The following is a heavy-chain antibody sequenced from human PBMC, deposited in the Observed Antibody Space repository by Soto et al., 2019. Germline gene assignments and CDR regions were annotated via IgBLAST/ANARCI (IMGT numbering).Heavy chain of an antibody. D-gene: IGHD3-16*01. V-gene: IGHV1-8*01. Sequence: QVQLVQSGAEVKKPGASVKVSCKASGYTFTSYDINWVRQATGQGLEWMGWMNPNSGNTGYAQKFQGRVTMNRNTSISTTYMELSSLRPEDSAVSYCARAWGTPRDYWGQGTLVTVSS. CDR2: MNPNSGNT. CDR1: GYTFTSYD. CDR3: ARAWGTPRDY. J-gene: IGHJ4*02.